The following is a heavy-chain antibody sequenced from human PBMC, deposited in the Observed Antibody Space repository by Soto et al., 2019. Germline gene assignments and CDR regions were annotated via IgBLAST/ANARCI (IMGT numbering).Heavy chain of an antibody. CDR1: GGTFSSYA. CDR3: AASDLSTEGDIVWVSVEYYYYGMDV. CDR2: VIPIFGTA. D-gene: IGHD2-15*01. V-gene: IGHV1-69*01. J-gene: IGHJ6*02. Sequence: QVQLVQSGAEVKKPGSSVKVSCKASGGTFSSYAISWVRQAPGQGLEWMGGVIPIFGTANYAQKFQGRVTITADESTSTAYMHPSSLRSEDTAVYYCAASDLSTEGDIVWVSVEYYYYGMDVWGQGTTVTVSS.